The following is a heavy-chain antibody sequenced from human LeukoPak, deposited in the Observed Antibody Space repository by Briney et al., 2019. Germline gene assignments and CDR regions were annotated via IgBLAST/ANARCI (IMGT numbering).Heavy chain of an antibody. CDR1: GFTFSSYA. J-gene: IGHJ4*02. V-gene: IGHV3-30-3*01. Sequence: GGSLRLSCAASGFTFSSYAIHWVRQAPSKGLEWVAVISYDGSNKYYADSVQGRFTIFRDNSKNTLYLQMNSLRAEDTAMYYCARALCDNNRCSSYFDSWGQGTLVTVSS. CDR2: ISYDGSNK. D-gene: IGHD3-10*02. CDR3: ARALCDNNRCSSYFDS.